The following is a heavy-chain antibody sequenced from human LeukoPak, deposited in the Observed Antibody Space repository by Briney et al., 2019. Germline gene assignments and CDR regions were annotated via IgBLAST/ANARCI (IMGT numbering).Heavy chain of an antibody. Sequence: ASVKVSCKASGYTFTGYYIHWVRQAPGQGLEWMGWINPNSGDTDYVQKFQGRVTMTRDTSISTAYMELSSLTSDDTAVYYCAREEGYCSSTSCSAPFDYWGQGTLVTVSS. CDR1: GYTFTGYY. J-gene: IGHJ4*02. CDR3: AREEGYCSSTSCSAPFDY. D-gene: IGHD2-2*01. V-gene: IGHV1-2*02. CDR2: INPNSGDT.